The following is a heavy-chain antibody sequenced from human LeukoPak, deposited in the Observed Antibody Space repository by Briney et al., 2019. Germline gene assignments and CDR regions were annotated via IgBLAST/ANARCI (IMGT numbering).Heavy chain of an antibody. Sequence: ASVKVSCKASGYTFTDYYIHWVRQAPGQGLEWLGWVNPNSGGTNTAQKFQGTVTMSRDTSISTAYMELSRLTSDDTAVYYCARPRSTWYSAAFDIWGQGTMVTVSS. CDR3: ARPRSTWYSAAFDI. CDR2: VNPNSGGT. J-gene: IGHJ3*02. D-gene: IGHD6-13*01. V-gene: IGHV1-2*02. CDR1: GYTFTDYY.